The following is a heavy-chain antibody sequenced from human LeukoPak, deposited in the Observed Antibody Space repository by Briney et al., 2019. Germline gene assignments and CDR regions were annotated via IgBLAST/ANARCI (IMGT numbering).Heavy chain of an antibody. CDR3: ARDLTTPRRGFDY. CDR1: GVSFSGYY. Sequence: SETLSLTCAVYGVSFSGYYWSWIRQPPGKGLEWIGEINHSGSSNYNPSLKSRVTISVDTSKNQFSLKLSSVTAADTAVYYCARDLTTPRRGFDYWGQGTLVTVSS. V-gene: IGHV4-34*01. D-gene: IGHD3-3*01. J-gene: IGHJ4*02. CDR2: INHSGSS.